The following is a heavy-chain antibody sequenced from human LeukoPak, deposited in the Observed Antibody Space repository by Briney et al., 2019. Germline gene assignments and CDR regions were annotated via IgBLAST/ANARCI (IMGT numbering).Heavy chain of an antibody. Sequence: GGSLRLSCAASGFTFDDYDMSWVRQAPGKGLGWVSSMSGSGGSTYYADSVKGRFTISRDNSKNTLYLQMNNLRAEDTALYYCAKNQGQWLVPVDYWGQGTLVTVSS. CDR3: AKNQGQWLVPVDY. J-gene: IGHJ4*02. V-gene: IGHV3-23*01. CDR2: MSGSGGST. CDR1: GFTFDDYD. D-gene: IGHD6-19*01.